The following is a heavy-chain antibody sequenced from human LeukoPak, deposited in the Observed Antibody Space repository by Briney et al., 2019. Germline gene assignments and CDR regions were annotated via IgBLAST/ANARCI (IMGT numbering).Heavy chain of an antibody. V-gene: IGHV3-30*04. Sequence: PGRSLRLSCAASGFTFSSYAMHWVRQAPGKGLEWVAVISYDGSNKYYADSVKGRFTISRDNSKNTLYLQMNSLRAEDTAVYYCARGPLLLWFGELLSPFDYWGQGTPVTVSS. CDR3: ARGPLLLWFGELLSPFDY. J-gene: IGHJ4*02. CDR2: ISYDGSNK. CDR1: GFTFSSYA. D-gene: IGHD3-10*01.